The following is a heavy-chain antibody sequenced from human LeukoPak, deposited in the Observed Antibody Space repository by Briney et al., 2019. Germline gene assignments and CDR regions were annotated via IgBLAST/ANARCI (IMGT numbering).Heavy chain of an antibody. D-gene: IGHD5-18*01. CDR3: ARFTGGYSVADY. Sequence: PGGSLRLSCAASGFTFSSYEMNWVRQAPGKGLEWVSYISSSGSTIYYADSVKGRFTISRDNAKNSLYLQMNSLRAEDTAVYYCARFTGGYSVADYWGQGTLVTVSS. CDR2: ISSSGSTI. V-gene: IGHV3-48*03. CDR1: GFTFSSYE. J-gene: IGHJ4*02.